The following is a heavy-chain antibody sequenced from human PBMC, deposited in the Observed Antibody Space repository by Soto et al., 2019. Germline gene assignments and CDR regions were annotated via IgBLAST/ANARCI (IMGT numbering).Heavy chain of an antibody. D-gene: IGHD6-19*01. CDR2: ISYDGSNK. V-gene: IGHV3-30*03. Sequence: QVQLVESGGGVVQPGRSLRLSCAASGFTFSSYGMHWVRQAPGKGLEWVAVISYDGSNKYYADSVKGRFTISRDNSKNTLYLQMNRLRGEETAVYYCAVGSGWYINFDYWGQGTLVTVSS. J-gene: IGHJ4*01. CDR1: GFTFSSYG. CDR3: AVGSGWYINFDY.